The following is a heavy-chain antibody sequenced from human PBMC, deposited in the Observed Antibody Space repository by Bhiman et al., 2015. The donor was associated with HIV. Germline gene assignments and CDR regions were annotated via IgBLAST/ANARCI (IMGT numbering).Heavy chain of an antibody. D-gene: IGHD5-24*01. CDR1: GFPFSTFW. Sequence: EVHLVESGGGLVQPGGSLRLSCAASGFPFSTFWMTWVRQAPGKGLEWVANINQDGSEKYYVDSVKGRFTISRDNSKNTLYLQMSSLRAEDTAIYYCAKDWGRDGYNEFDYWGQGTLVSVSS. CDR3: AKDWGRDGYNEFDY. CDR2: INQDGSEK. V-gene: IGHV3-7*03. J-gene: IGHJ4*02.